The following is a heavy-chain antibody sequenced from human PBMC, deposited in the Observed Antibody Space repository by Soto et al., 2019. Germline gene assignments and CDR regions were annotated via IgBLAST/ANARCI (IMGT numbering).Heavy chain of an antibody. J-gene: IGHJ5*02. CDR3: ACTGIQLPDSSSSHRDFLFDP. V-gene: IGHV4-34*01. Sequence: PSETLSLTCAVYGGSFSGYYWSWIRQPPGKGLEWIGEINHSGSTNYNPSLKSRVTISVDTSKNQFSLKLSSVTAADTAVYYCACTGIQLPDSSSSHRDFLFDPWGQGTLVTVSS. D-gene: IGHD6-13*01. CDR2: INHSGST. CDR1: GGSFSGYY.